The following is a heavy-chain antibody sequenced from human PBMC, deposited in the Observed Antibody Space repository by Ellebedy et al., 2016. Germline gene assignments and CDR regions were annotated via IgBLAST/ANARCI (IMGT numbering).Heavy chain of an antibody. V-gene: IGHV1-69*13. CDR3: ARGYYDFWSGPLDY. D-gene: IGHD3-3*01. CDR1: GGTFSSYA. J-gene: IGHJ4*02. Sequence: SVKVSXXASGGTFSSYAISWVRQAPGQGLEWMGGIIPIFGTANYAQKFQGRVTITADESTSTAYMELSRLRSDDTAVYYCARGYYDFWSGPLDYWGQGTLVIVSS. CDR2: IIPIFGTA.